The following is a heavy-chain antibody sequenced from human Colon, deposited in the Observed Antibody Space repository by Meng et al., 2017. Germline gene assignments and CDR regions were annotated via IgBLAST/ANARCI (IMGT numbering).Heavy chain of an antibody. CDR2: IIPIFGTV. V-gene: IGHV1-69*05. D-gene: IGHD3-3*01. J-gene: IGHJ6*02. CDR1: GGTFSSYA. CDR3: AAADFWSGSYYYYGMDV. Sequence: SVKVSCKASGGTFSSYAISWVRQAPGQGLEWMGGIIPIFGTVNYAQKFQGRVTITTDESTSTAYMELSSLRSEDTAVYYCAAADFWSGSYYYYGMDVWGQGTTVTVSS.